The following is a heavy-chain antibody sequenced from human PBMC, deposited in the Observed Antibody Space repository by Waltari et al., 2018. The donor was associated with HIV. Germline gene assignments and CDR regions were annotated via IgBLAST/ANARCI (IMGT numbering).Heavy chain of an antibody. CDR2: ISWNSDII. CDR3: AKDAASIHYYGMDV. V-gene: IGHV3-9*01. D-gene: IGHD2-2*01. Sequence: EMQLVASGGGLVQPGRSLRLSCADSGFNFDPYDMYWVRQAPGKGLEWVSGISWNSDIIGYADSVKGRFTISRDNAKNSLYLQMNSLGAEDTTLYYCAKDAASIHYYGMDVWGQGTTVTVS. J-gene: IGHJ6*02. CDR1: GFNFDPYD.